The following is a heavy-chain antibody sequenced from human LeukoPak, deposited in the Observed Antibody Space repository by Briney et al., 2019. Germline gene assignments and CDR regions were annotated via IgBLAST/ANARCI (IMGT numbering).Heavy chain of an antibody. CDR3: ARVKRWKAADQYYFDY. Sequence: GGSLRLSCAASGFTFSSYWMHWVRQAPGKGLVWVSRINSDGSSTSYADSVKGRFTISRANAKNTLYLQMNSLRAEDTAVYYCARVKRWKAADQYYFDYWGQGTLVTVSS. CDR1: GFTFSSYW. D-gene: IGHD5-24*01. CDR2: INSDGSST. V-gene: IGHV3-74*01. J-gene: IGHJ4*02.